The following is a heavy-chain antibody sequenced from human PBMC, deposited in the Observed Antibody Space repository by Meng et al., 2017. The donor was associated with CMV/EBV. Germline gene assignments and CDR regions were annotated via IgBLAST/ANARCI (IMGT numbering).Heavy chain of an antibody. J-gene: IGHJ5*02. Sequence: HVQLHQPGPGLVKPSQTLSLTCAISGDSVSSNSAVWNWIRQSPSGGLEWLGRTYYRSKWYNDYAVSVKSRITINPDTSKNQFSLQLNSVTPEDTAVYYCARGIDFCDPWGQGTLVTVSS. D-gene: IGHD3/OR15-3a*01. CDR3: ARGIDFCDP. CDR2: TYYRSKWYN. CDR1: GDSVSSNSAV. V-gene: IGHV6-1*01.